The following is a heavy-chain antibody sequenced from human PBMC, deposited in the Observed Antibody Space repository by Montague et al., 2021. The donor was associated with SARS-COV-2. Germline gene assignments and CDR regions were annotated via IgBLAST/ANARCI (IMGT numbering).Heavy chain of an antibody. J-gene: IGHJ6*02. CDR1: GGSISSYY. Sequence: SETLSLTCTVSGGSISSYYWSWIRQLPAKGLEWFGYIYYSGSTNYNPSLMSRVTILSDTSKYQFSLKLSSVTAADTAVYYCARHLEVDDYVWGCLGHYYYYGMDVWGQGTTVTVSS. CDR2: IYYSGST. D-gene: IGHD3-16*01. V-gene: IGHV4-59*08. CDR3: ARHLEVDDYVWGCLGHYYYYGMDV.